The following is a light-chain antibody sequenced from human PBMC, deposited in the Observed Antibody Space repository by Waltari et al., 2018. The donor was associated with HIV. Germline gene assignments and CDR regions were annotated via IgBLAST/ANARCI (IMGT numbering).Light chain of an antibody. CDR1: SSAVGSYNI. CDR3: CSYAGSSTFWV. V-gene: IGLV2-23*02. J-gene: IGLJ3*02. Sequence: QSALTQSAPVSWSPGQSITISCTGTSSAVGSYNIVSWYQQHPGKAPKVMIYEVSKRPSGVSNRFSGSKSCNTASLTSSGLQAEDEADYYCCSYAGSSTFWVFGGGTKLTVL. CDR2: EVS.